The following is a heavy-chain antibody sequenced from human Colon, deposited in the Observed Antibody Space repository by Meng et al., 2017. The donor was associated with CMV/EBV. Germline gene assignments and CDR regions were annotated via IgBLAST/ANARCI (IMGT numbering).Heavy chain of an antibody. D-gene: IGHD2-2*01. Sequence: GSLRLSCAVYGGSFSGYYWSWIRQPPGKGLEWIGEINHSGSTNYNPSLKSRVTISVDTSKNQFSLKLSSVTAADTAVYYCARGPAYCSSTSCYTGDYWGQGTLVTVSS. CDR2: INHSGST. CDR1: GGSFSGYY. CDR3: ARGPAYCSSTSCYTGDY. J-gene: IGHJ4*02. V-gene: IGHV4-34*01.